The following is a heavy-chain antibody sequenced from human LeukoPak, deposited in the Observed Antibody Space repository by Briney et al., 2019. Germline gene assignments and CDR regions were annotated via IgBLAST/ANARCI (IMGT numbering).Heavy chain of an antibody. CDR3: ARDLNSGSYSSY. CDR1: GFTFSSYG. J-gene: IGHJ4*02. CDR2: IRYDGSNK. V-gene: IGHV3-30*02. D-gene: IGHD1-26*01. Sequence: GGSLRLSCAASGFTFSSYGMHWVRQAPGKGLEWVAFIRYDGSNKYYADSVKGRFTISRDNSKNTLYLQMNSLRAEDTAVYYCARDLNSGSYSSYWGQGTLVTVSS.